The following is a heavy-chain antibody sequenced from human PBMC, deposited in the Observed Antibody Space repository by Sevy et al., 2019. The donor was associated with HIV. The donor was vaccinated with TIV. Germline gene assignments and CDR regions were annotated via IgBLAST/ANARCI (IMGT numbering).Heavy chain of an antibody. CDR1: GGSISNYY. CDR2: VYYSGIT. V-gene: IGHV4-59*01. CDR3: ARGGTRGITTSCFDS. J-gene: IGHJ4*02. Sequence: SETLSLTCTVSGGSISNYYWSWIRQPPGKGLEWIGYVYYSGITNYNPSLKSRVTISLDTSKNQFSLKLSSVTAADTAVYYCARGGTRGITTSCFDSWGQGTLVTVSS. D-gene: IGHD1-20*01.